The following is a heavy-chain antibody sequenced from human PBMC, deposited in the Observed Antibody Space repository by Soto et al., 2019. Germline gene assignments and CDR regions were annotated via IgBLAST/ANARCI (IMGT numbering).Heavy chain of an antibody. V-gene: IGHV5-51*01. CDR2: IYPGDSDT. CDR3: ERLVNYYFGMDV. CDR1: DTTHW. Sequence: PGESLKISCKASDTTHWIGWVRQKPGKGLEWMGIIYPGDSDTKYSPSFQGQVTISVDKSISTAYLHWSSLKASDTATYYCERLVNYYFGMDVWGLGTTVTVSS. J-gene: IGHJ6*02.